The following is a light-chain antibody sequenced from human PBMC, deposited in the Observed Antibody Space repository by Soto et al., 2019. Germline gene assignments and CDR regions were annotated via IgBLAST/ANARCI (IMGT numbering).Light chain of an antibody. CDR2: DAS. V-gene: IGKV3-11*01. CDR3: QQRSNWPPSIT. CDR1: QSVSSY. J-gene: IGKJ5*01. Sequence: ELLMTQSPATQSVAPGERATLSCRASQSVSSYLAWYQQKPGQAPRLLIYDASNRATGIPARFSGSGSGTDFTLTISSLEPEDFAVYYCQQRSNWPPSITFGQGTRLEIK.